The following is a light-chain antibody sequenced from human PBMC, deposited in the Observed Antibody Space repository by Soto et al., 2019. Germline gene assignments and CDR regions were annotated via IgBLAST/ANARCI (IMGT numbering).Light chain of an antibody. CDR3: QQYNSWPT. CDR1: QSISSN. Sequence: EIVMTQSPATLSVSPGERATLSCRASQSISSNLAWYQQKPGQAPRLLIYGASTRATGIPARFSGSGSGTEFTLTISRLQSEDFALYYCQQYNSWPTFGQGTKVEIK. J-gene: IGKJ1*01. V-gene: IGKV3-15*01. CDR2: GAS.